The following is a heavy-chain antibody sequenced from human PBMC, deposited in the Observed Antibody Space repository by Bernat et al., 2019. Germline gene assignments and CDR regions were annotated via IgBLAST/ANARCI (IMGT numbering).Heavy chain of an antibody. D-gene: IGHD1-20*01. Sequence: VQLVESGGGLVQPGGSLRLSCAASGFTFSSYWMSWVRQAPGKGLEWVAVIWYDGSNKYYADSVKGRFTISRDNSKNTLYLQMNSLRAEDTAVYYCAREGRYNWNYYYYYGMDVWGQGTTVTVSS. CDR2: IWYDGSNK. V-gene: IGHV3-33*08. J-gene: IGHJ6*02. CDR1: GFTFSSYW. CDR3: AREGRYNWNYYYYYGMDV.